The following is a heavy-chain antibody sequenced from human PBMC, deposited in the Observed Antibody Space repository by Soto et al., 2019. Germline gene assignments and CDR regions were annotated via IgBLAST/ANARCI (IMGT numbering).Heavy chain of an antibody. V-gene: IGHV4-39*01. J-gene: IGHJ4*02. CDR3: ARMDIVVVPAAY. Sequence: PSETLSLTCTVSGGSISSSSYYWGWIRQPPGKGLEWIGSIYYSGSTYYNPSLKSRVTISVDTSKNQFSLKLSSVTAADTAVYYCARMDIVVVPAAYWDQGTLVTVSS. CDR2: IYYSGST. D-gene: IGHD2-2*03. CDR1: GGSISSSSYY.